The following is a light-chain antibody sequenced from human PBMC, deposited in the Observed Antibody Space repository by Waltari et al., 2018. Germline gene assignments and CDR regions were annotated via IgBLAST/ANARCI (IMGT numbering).Light chain of an antibody. V-gene: IGKV1-39*01. CDR1: RSISNY. Sequence: IQMTQSPSLSASVGDRVPIPCRASRSISNYLNWYQQKPGKAPKLLIFAASSLQSGVPSRFSGSGSGTDFTLTISSLQPEDFATYYCQQSYSPPRYTFGQGTKLEIK. CDR3: QQSYSPPRYT. CDR2: AAS. J-gene: IGKJ2*01.